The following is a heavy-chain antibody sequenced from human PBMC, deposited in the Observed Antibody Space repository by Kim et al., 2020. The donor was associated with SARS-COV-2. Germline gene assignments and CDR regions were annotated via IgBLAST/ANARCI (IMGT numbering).Heavy chain of an antibody. CDR3: AREAYYDSSGYSWFDP. J-gene: IGHJ5*02. CDR1: GGSISSYY. V-gene: IGHV4-59*01. D-gene: IGHD3-22*01. Sequence: SETLSLTCTVSGGSISSYYWSRIRQPPGKGLEWIGYIYYSGSTNYNPSLKSRVTISVDTSKNQFSLKLSSVTAADTAVHYCAREAYYDSSGYSWFDPWGQGTLVTVSS. CDR2: IYYSGST.